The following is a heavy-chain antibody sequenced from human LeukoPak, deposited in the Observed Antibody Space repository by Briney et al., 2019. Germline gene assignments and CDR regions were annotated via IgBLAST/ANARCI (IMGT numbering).Heavy chain of an antibody. V-gene: IGHV1-2*02. J-gene: IGHJ3*02. Sequence: ASVKVSCKASGYTFTGYYMHWVRQAPGQGLEWMGWINPNSGGTNYAQKFQGRVTMTRDTSISTAYMELSRLRSDDTAVYYCARETSRIGASDIWGQGTMVTVSS. D-gene: IGHD2-15*01. CDR3: ARETSRIGASDI. CDR1: GYTFTGYY. CDR2: INPNSGGT.